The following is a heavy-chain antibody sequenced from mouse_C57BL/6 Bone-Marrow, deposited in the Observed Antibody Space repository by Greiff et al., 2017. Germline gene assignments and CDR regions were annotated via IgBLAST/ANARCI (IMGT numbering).Heavy chain of an antibody. V-gene: IGHV2-6*01. Sequence: QVQLKESGPGLAAPSQSLSITCTVSGFSFTSYGVDWVRQSPGKGLEWLGVIWGVGSTNYNSGLKSRLSISKDNSKRQVFLKMSRLQTDDTAMYYCDSMLITTVDHAMDYWGQGTLVTVS. CDR1: GFSFTSYG. D-gene: IGHD1-1*01. J-gene: IGHJ4*01. CDR3: DSMLITTVDHAMDY. CDR2: IWGVGST.